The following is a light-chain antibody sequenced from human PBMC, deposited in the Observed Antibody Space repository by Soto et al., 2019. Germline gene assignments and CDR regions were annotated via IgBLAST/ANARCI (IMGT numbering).Light chain of an antibody. CDR1: SSDVGAYNF. CDR2: EVT. CDR3: SSYASGNTYYV. J-gene: IGLJ1*01. Sequence: QSALTQPPSASGSPGQSVTISCTGTSSDVGAYNFVSWYQQHPGKAPKLMIFEVTKRPSGVPDRFSGSKSGNTASLTVSGLQAEDEADYYCSSYASGNTYYVSGTGTKVTVL. V-gene: IGLV2-8*01.